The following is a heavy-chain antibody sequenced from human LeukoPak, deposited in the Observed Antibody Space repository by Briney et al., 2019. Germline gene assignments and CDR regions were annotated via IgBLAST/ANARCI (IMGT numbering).Heavy chain of an antibody. D-gene: IGHD5/OR15-5a*01. CDR1: GYTFTNYY. J-gene: IGHJ4*02. Sequence: ASVKVSCKTSGYTFTNYYIHWVRQAPGQGLEWMGIINPSGGSTSYPQKFQGRVTMTSDTSTSTVYMELSSLRSEDTAVYYCARELRSVSLDYWGQGSLVTVSS. CDR3: ARELRSVSLDY. V-gene: IGHV1-46*01. CDR2: INPSGGST.